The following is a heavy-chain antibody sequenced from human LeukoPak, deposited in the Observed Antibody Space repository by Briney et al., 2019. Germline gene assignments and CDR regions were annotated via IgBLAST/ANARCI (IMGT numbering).Heavy chain of an antibody. CDR2: IYSGGST. CDR1: GFTVSSNY. V-gene: IGHV3-66*02. CDR3: ATYCSSTSCYEAYYYYYMDV. J-gene: IGHJ6*03. Sequence: GGSLRLSCAASGFTVSSNYMSWVRQAPGKGLEWVSVIYSGGSTYYADSVKGRFTISRDNSKNTPYLQMNSLRAEDTAVYYCATYCSSTSCYEAYYYYYMDVWGKGTTVTVSS. D-gene: IGHD2-2*01.